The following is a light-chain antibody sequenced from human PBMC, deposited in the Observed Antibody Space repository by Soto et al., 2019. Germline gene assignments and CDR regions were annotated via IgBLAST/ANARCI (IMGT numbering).Light chain of an antibody. CDR2: DVS. V-gene: IGLV2-14*01. CDR3: SSYTSSSTREGGYV. CDR1: SSDVGGYNY. Sequence: QSVLTQPASVSGSPGQSITISCTGTSSDVGGYNYVSWYQQHPGKAPKLMIYDVSNRPSGVSNRFSGSKSGNTASLTISGLAAEDEADYYCSSYTSSSTREGGYVFGTGTKLTVL. J-gene: IGLJ1*01.